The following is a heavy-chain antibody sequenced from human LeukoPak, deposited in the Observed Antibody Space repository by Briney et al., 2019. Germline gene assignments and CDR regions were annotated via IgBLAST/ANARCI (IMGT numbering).Heavy chain of an antibody. V-gene: IGHV3-21*01. CDR3: ARDRRDSFYYYGVDV. CDR2: ISSSSSYI. CDR1: GFTFSIYS. D-gene: IGHD2-15*01. Sequence: PGGSLRLSCAASGFTFSIYSMNWVRQAPGKGLEWVSFISSSSSYIYYADSVKGRFTISRDNAKNSLYLQMNSLRAEDTAVYYCARDRRDSFYYYGVDVWGQGTTVTVSS. J-gene: IGHJ6*02.